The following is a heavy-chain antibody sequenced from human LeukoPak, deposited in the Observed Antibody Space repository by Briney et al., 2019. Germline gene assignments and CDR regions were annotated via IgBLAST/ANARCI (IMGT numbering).Heavy chain of an antibody. CDR2: IKQDGSEK. CDR1: GFTFSSYW. D-gene: IGHD3-22*01. CDR3: ARVEYYDSSGYTY. J-gene: IGHJ4*02. Sequence: GGSLRLSCAASGFTFSSYWMSWVRQAPGKGLEWVANIKQDGSEKYYVDSVKGRFTISRHNTKNSLYLQMNSLRAEDTAVYYCARVEYYDSSGYTYWGQGTLVTVSS. V-gene: IGHV3-7*01.